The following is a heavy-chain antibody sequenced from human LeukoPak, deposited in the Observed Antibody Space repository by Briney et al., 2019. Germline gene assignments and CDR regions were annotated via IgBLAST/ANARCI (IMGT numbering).Heavy chain of an antibody. CDR2: IKSRTDGGTT. V-gene: IGHV3-15*01. CDR1: GFSFTSAW. CDR3: VTEYYGAYNY. J-gene: IGHJ4*02. Sequence: GGSLRLSCAASGFSFTSAWMSWVRQAPGKGLEWVGHIKSRTDGGTTDYAAPVKDRFSISRDGSKDTLYLQMNSLKTEDIAVYYCVTEYYGAYNYWGQGALVTVSS. D-gene: IGHD4-17*01.